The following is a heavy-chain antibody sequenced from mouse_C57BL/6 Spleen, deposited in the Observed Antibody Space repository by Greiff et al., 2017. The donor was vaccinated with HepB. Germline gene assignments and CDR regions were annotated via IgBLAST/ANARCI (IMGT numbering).Heavy chain of an antibody. CDR2: INPGSGGT. V-gene: IGHV1-54*01. CDR1: GYAFTNYL. J-gene: IGHJ3*01. D-gene: IGHD4-1*01. CDR3: ARLTGTRAY. Sequence: QVQLKESGAELVRPGTSVKVSCKASGYAFTNYLIEWVKQRPGQGLEWIGVINPGSGGTNYNEKFKGKATLTADKSSSTADMQLSSLTSEDSAVYFCARLTGTRAYWGQGTLVTVSA.